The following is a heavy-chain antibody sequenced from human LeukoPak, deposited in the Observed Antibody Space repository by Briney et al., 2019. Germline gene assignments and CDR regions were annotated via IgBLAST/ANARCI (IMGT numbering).Heavy chain of an antibody. D-gene: IGHD3-10*01. V-gene: IGHV1-2*02. CDR3: ARENYGSGSVDY. J-gene: IGHJ4*02. Sequence: ASVKVSCKASGYTFTGYYMHWVRQAPGQGLEWMGWINPNSGGTNYAQKFQGRVTMTRDTSISTAHMELSRLRSDDTAVYYCARENYGSGSVDYWGQGTLVTVSS. CDR1: GYTFTGYY. CDR2: INPNSGGT.